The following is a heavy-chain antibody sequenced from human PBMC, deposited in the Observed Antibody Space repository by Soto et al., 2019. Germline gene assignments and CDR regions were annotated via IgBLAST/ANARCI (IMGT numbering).Heavy chain of an antibody. V-gene: IGHV3-49*04. CDR1: GFTFGGYT. CDR2: IRSKAYSGTT. CDR3: TRGLASCAGTSCPFDN. J-gene: IGHJ4*02. Sequence: GGSLRLSCTASGFTFGGYTMSWVRQAPGKGLEWVGLIRSKAYSGTTEYAASVKGRFSISRDDSRSIAYLQMNSLKIEDTAVYYCTRGLASCAGTSCPFDNWGQGMLVTVSS. D-gene: IGHD2-2*01.